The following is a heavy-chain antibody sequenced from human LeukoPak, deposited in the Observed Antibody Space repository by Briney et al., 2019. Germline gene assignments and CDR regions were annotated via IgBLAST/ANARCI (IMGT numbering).Heavy chain of an antibody. CDR3: ARDLSWEGIDY. CDR2: ISYDGSNK. CDR1: GFTFSSYA. V-gene: IGHV3-30-3*01. J-gene: IGHJ4*02. Sequence: PGRSLRLSCAASGFTFSSYAMHWVRQAPGKGLEWVAVISYDGSNKYYADPVKGRFTISRDNSKNTLYLQMNSLRAEDTAVYYCARDLSWEGIDYWGQGTLVTVSS. D-gene: IGHD1-26*01.